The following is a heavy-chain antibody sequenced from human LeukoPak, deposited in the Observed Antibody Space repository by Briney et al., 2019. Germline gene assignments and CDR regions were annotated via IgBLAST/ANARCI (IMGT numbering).Heavy chain of an antibody. V-gene: IGHV5-51*01. CDR1: GYSFTSYW. Sequence: GESLKISCKGSGYSFTSYWIGWVRQMPGKGLEWMGIIYPGDSDTRYSPSFQGQVTISADKSISTAYLQWSSLKASDTAMYYCASRIWQQLAYDAFDIWGQGTMVTVSS. CDR3: ASRIWQQLAYDAFDI. J-gene: IGHJ3*02. D-gene: IGHD6-13*01. CDR2: IYPGDSDT.